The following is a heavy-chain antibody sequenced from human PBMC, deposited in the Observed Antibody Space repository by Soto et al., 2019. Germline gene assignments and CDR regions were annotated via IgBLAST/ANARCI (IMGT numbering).Heavy chain of an antibody. CDR2: VSGSGGST. CDR1: GLTFSSYA. D-gene: IGHD6-19*01. V-gene: IGHV3-23*01. Sequence: VSLRVSCAAPGLTFSSYAMSWVRQAPGKGLEWVSEVSGSGGSTYYADSVKGRFTISRDNSKNTLYLQMNSLRAEDTAVYYCAKDPVAVAGYNWFDPWGRGTLVTVSS. J-gene: IGHJ5*02. CDR3: AKDPVAVAGYNWFDP.